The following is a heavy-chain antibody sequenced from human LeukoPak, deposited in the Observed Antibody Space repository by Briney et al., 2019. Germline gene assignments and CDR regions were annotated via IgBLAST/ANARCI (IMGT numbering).Heavy chain of an antibody. CDR2: MKKDGSET. CDR1: GFTFRDYS. D-gene: IGHD3-10*01. CDR3: GRHRSGSGTYFIDY. J-gene: IGHJ4*02. V-gene: IGHV3-7*01. Sequence: GGSLRLSCVVSGFTFRDYSMIWVRQAPGKGLQWVANMKKDGSETKYGDFVKGRFTISRGNAKNSLYLQMNSLRVEDTAVYYCGRHRSGSGTYFIDYWGQGTLVSVSS.